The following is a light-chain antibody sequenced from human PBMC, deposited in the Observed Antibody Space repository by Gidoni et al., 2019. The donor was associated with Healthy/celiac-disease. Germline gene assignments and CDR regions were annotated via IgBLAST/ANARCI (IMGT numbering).Light chain of an antibody. CDR1: QGISSY. CDR3: QQLNSYPVT. J-gene: IGKJ3*01. CDR2: AAS. V-gene: IGKV1-9*01. Sequence: DIQLTQSPSFLSASASSQGISSYLAWYQQKPGKAPKLLIYAASTLQSGVLSRFSGSGSGTEFTLTISSLQPEDFATYYCQQLNSYPVTFGPXTKVDIK.